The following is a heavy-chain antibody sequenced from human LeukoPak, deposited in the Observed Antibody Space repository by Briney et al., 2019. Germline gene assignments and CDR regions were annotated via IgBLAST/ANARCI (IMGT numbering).Heavy chain of an antibody. CDR1: GFTFNNFA. CDR2: ISWNSGSI. D-gene: IGHD6-13*01. CDR3: AEGRGTQQLAALDF. V-gene: IGHV3-9*03. Sequence: GGSLRLSCAASGFTFNNFAMHWVRQAPGKGLEWVSGISWNSGSIGYADSVKGRFTISRDNAKSSLYLQMNSLGAGDVALYYCAEGRGTQQLAALDFWGQGTRVTVSS. J-gene: IGHJ4*02.